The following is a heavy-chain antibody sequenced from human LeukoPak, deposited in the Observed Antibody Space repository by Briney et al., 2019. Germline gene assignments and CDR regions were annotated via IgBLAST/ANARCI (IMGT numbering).Heavy chain of an antibody. CDR2: ISYDGSNK. Sequence: GRSLRLSCAASGFTFSSYAMHWVRQAPGKGLEWVAVISYDGSNKYYADSVKGRFTISRDNSKNTLYLQMNSLRAEDTAVYYCAASITMIVSWGQGTLVTVSS. D-gene: IGHD3-22*01. CDR3: AASITMIVS. V-gene: IGHV3-30-3*01. CDR1: GFTFSSYA. J-gene: IGHJ5*02.